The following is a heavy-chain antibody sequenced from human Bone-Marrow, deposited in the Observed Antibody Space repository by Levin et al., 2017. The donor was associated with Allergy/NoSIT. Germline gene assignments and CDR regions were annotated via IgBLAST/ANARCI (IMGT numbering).Heavy chain of an antibody. V-gene: IGHV3-48*02. CDR1: GFTFRHYT. CDR2: ITSSGDST. Sequence: GESLKISCVASGFTFRHYTMNWVRQAPGKGLEWVSCITSSGDSTYYADSVKGRFTISRDNAKNSLYLQLNRLRDEDTAMCYCARDPARGYYDSSGYSGDHWGQGTLVTVSS. CDR3: ARDPARGYYDSSGYSGDH. D-gene: IGHD3-22*01. J-gene: IGHJ4*02.